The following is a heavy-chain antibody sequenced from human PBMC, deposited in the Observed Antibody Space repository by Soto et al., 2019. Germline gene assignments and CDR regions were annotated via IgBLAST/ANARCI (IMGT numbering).Heavy chain of an antibody. Sequence: PGGSLRLSCAASGFTFSSYAMSWVRQAPGKGLEWVSAISGSGGSTYYADSVKGRFTISRDNSKNTLYLQMNSLRAEDTAVYYCARASSSPTTLYNWFDPWGQGTLVTVSS. CDR3: ARASSSPTTLYNWFDP. CDR1: GFTFSSYA. CDR2: ISGSGGST. D-gene: IGHD6-6*01. J-gene: IGHJ5*02. V-gene: IGHV3-23*01.